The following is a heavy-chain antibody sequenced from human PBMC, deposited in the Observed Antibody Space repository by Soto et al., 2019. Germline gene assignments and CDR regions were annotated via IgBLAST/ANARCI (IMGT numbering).Heavy chain of an antibody. J-gene: IGHJ6*02. V-gene: IGHV4-34*01. CDR2: INHSGST. Sequence: SETLSLTCAVYGGSFSGYYWSWIRQPPGKGLEWIGEINHSGSTNYNPSLKSRVTISVDTSKNQFSLKLSPVTAADTAVYYCARVWSGYYGYYYYGMDVWGQGTTVTVSS. CDR3: ARVWSGYYGYYYYGMDV. CDR1: GGSFSGYY. D-gene: IGHD3-3*01.